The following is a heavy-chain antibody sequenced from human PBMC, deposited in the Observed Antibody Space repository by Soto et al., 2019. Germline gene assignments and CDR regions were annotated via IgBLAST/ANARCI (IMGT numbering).Heavy chain of an antibody. D-gene: IGHD3-3*01. CDR2: FDPEDGET. J-gene: IGHJ6*03. CDR1: GYTLTELS. V-gene: IGHV1-24*01. Sequence: GASVKVSCKVSGYTLTELSMHWVRQAPGKGLEWMGGFDPEDGETIYAQKFQGRVTMTEDTSTDTAYMELSSLRSEDTAVYYCATGNFWSGLRYYYYYMDVWGKGTTVTVSS. CDR3: ATGNFWSGLRYYYYYMDV.